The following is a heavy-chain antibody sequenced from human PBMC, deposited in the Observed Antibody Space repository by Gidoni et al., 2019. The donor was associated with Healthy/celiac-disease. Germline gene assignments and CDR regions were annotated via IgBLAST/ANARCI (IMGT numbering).Heavy chain of an antibody. V-gene: IGHV3-48*03. CDR3: ASYYSSGYYLRYFDY. CDR1: GFTFSSYE. J-gene: IGHJ4*02. CDR2: ISSSGSTI. D-gene: IGHD3-22*01. Sequence: EVQLVESGGGLVQPGGSLRLSCAASGFTFSSYEMNWVRQAPGKGLEWVSYISSSGSTIYYADSVKGRFTISRDNAKNSLYLQMNSLRAEDTAVYYCASYYSSGYYLRYFDYWGQGTLVTVSS.